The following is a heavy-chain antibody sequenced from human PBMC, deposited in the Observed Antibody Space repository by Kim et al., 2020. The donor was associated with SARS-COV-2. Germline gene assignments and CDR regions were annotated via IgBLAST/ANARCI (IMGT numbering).Heavy chain of an antibody. Sequence: SETLSLTCTVSGASISSDYWSWIRQPPGKVLEWMGYIYKSGTTNYNPSLKSRVIISSDTSKNQFSLNLRSVTAADTAVYYCARSYSGTYFAAFDIWGPGT. CDR2: IYKSGTT. CDR3: ARSYSGTYFAAFDI. V-gene: IGHV4-4*08. CDR1: GASISSDY. J-gene: IGHJ3*02. D-gene: IGHD1-26*01.